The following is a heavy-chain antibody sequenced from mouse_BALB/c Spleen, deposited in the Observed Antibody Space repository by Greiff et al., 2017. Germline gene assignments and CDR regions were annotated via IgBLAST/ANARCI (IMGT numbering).Heavy chain of an antibody. Sequence: EVKLMESGGGLVKPGGSLKLSCAASGFTFSDYYMYWVRQTPEKRLEWVATISDGGSYTYYPDSVKGRFTISRDNAKNNLYLQMSSLKSEDTAMYYCARAGTPYYYAMDYWGQGNSDTVSS. CDR3: ARAGTPYYYAMDY. CDR1: GFTFSDYY. CDR2: ISDGGSYT. J-gene: IGHJ4*01. D-gene: IGHD4-1*01. V-gene: IGHV5-4*02.